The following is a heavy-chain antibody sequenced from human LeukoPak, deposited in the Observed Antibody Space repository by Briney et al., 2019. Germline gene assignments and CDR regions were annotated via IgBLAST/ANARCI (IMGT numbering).Heavy chain of an antibody. V-gene: IGHV1-3*01. D-gene: IGHD6-19*01. Sequence: GASVKVSCKASGYTFTSYAMHWVRQAPGQRLEWMGWINAGNGNTKYSQKFQGRVTITRDTSASTAYMELSSLRSEDTAVYYCARDKVVGAVAGLMLKHWGQGTLVTVSS. CDR3: ARDKVVGAVAGLMLKH. J-gene: IGHJ4*02. CDR1: GYTFTSYA. CDR2: INAGNGNT.